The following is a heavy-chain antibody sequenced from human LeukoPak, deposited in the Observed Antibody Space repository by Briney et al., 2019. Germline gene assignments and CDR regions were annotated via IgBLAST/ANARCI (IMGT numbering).Heavy chain of an antibody. CDR3: ARGGWYYFNY. CDR2: IKQDGSEK. D-gene: IGHD6-19*01. J-gene: IGHJ4*02. Sequence: GGSLRLSCAASGFSFSTHWMSWVRQAPGKGLEWVANIKQDGSEKYYVDSAKGRFTISRDNAKNSLYLQMNSLRAEDTAVYYCARGGWYYFNYWGQGTLVTVSS. V-gene: IGHV3-7*05. CDR1: GFSFSTHW.